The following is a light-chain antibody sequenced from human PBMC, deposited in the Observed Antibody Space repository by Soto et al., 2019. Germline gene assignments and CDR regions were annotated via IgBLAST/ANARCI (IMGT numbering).Light chain of an antibody. CDR1: QSVSSSY. CDR2: GAS. V-gene: IGKV3-20*01. J-gene: IGKJ3*01. Sequence: EIVLTQSPGTLSLSPGERATLSCRASQSVSSSYLAWYQQKPGQAPRLHIYGASSRATGIPDRFSGSGSGTDFTLTISRLEPEDFAVYYCQQYNTFGPGTKVDIK. CDR3: QQYNT.